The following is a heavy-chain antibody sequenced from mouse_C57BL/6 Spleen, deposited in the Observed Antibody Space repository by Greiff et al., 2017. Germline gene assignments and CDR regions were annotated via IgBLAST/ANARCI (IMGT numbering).Heavy chain of an antibody. Sequence: VQLQQPGAELVKPGASVQLSCKASGYPFTSYWLHWLKQRPGRGLELIGRIDPNSGGTKYNEKFKSKATLTVDKPSITAYMQLSSLTSEDSAVYYCARSDGNYYYFDYWGQGTTLTVSS. V-gene: IGHV1-72*01. D-gene: IGHD2-1*01. CDR1: GYPFTSYW. CDR2: IDPNSGGT. CDR3: ARSDGNYYYFDY. J-gene: IGHJ2*01.